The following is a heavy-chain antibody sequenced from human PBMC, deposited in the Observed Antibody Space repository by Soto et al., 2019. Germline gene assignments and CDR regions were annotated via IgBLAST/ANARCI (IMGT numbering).Heavy chain of an antibody. D-gene: IGHD2-15*01. J-gene: IGHJ5*02. Sequence: QVQLQESGPGLVKPSQTLSLTCTVSGGSISSGGYYWSWIRQHPGKGLEWIGYIYYSGSTYYNPSLKSRVTXXVXTXXNQFSLKLSSVTAADTAVYYCARVWWLDLNNWFDPWGQGTLVTVSS. CDR2: IYYSGST. CDR1: GGSISSGGYY. CDR3: ARVWWLDLNNWFDP. V-gene: IGHV4-31*03.